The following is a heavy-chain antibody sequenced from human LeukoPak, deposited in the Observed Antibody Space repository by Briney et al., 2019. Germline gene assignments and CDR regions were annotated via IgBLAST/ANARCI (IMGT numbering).Heavy chain of an antibody. Sequence: GGSLRLYCAASGFTFSSYGMHWVRQAPGKGLKWVAVISYDGSNKYYADSVKGRFTISRDNSKNTLYLQMNSLRAEDTAVYYCAKPYSSSWYGLFDYWGQGTLVTVSS. CDR3: AKPYSSSWYGLFDY. V-gene: IGHV3-30*18. CDR2: ISYDGSNK. J-gene: IGHJ4*02. CDR1: GFTFSSYG. D-gene: IGHD6-13*01.